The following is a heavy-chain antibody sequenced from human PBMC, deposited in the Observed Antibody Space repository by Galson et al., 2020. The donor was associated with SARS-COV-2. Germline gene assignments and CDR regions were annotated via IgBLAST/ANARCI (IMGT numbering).Heavy chain of an antibody. J-gene: IGHJ4*02. CDR3: ARGGEWELPYYFDY. Sequence: GGSLRLSCAASGFTFSSYGMHWVRQAPGKGPEWVAVISSDGSNRYYADSLKGRFTISRDNSKSTLYLQMNSLRAEDTAVYYCARGGEWELPYYFDYWGQGTLVTVSS. V-gene: IGHV3-30*03. CDR2: ISSDGSNR. D-gene: IGHD1-26*01. CDR1: GFTFSSYG.